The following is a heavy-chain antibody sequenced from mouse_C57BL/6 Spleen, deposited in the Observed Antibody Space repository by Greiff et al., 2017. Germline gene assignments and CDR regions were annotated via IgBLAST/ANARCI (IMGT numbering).Heavy chain of an antibody. V-gene: IGHV5-4*01. CDR2: ISDGGSYT. J-gene: IGHJ4*01. CDR1: GFTFSSYA. Sequence: DVHLVESGGGLVKPGGSLKLSCATSGFTFSSYAMSWVRQTPEKRLEWVATISDGGSYTYSPDNVKGRFTISRDNAKNNLYLHMSHLKSEDTAMYYCARDRTGTDALDYWGQGTSVTVSS. D-gene: IGHD4-1*01. CDR3: ARDRTGTDALDY.